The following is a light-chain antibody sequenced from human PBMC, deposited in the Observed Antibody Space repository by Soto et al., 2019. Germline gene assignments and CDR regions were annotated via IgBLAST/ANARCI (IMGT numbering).Light chain of an antibody. CDR1: QTISSW. J-gene: IGKJ2*01. CDR2: KAS. CDR3: QQYNTYSYT. V-gene: IGKV1-5*03. Sequence: DIQMTQSPSTLSASVGDRVTITCRASQTISSWLAWYQQKPGTAPQLLIYKASTLESGVPSRFRGSGSGTEFTLTISSLKPDDFATYYCQQYNTYSYTFGQGTKVDIK.